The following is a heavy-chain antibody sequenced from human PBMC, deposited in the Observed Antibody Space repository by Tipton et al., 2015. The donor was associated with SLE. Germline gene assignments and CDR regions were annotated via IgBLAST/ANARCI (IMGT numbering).Heavy chain of an antibody. CDR2: IYNSGTT. J-gene: IGHJ6*03. V-gene: IGHV4-31*03. CDR1: GGSISSGGYS. D-gene: IGHD6-25*01. Sequence: TLSLTCTVSGGSISSGGYSWSWIRQHPGKGLEWIGNIYNSGTTYYTPSLKSRLTISIDTSKNQFSLNLTSVTAADTAVYYCAREGADSSGWNYYFLSMDVCGKGTTVTVSS. CDR3: AREGADSSGWNYYFLSMDV.